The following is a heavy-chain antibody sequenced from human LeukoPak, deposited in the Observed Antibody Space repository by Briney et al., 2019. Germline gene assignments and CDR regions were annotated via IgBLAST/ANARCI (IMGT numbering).Heavy chain of an antibody. V-gene: IGHV1-2*04. CDR2: INPNSGGT. CDR1: GYTFTGYY. Sequence: ASVKVSRKASGYTFTGYYMHWVRQAPGQGLEWMGWINPNSGGTNYAQKFQGWVTMTRDTSISTAYMELSRLRSDDTAVYYCARDGLRGYSGYDSDHYFDYWGQGTLVTVSP. CDR3: ARDGLRGYSGYDSDHYFDY. J-gene: IGHJ4*02. D-gene: IGHD5-12*01.